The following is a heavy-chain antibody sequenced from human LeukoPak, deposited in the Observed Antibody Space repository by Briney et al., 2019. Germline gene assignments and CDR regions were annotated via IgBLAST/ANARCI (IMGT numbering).Heavy chain of an antibody. CDR3: ARDGSLDY. Sequence: ASVKVSCKASGYTFTGYYMHWVRQAPGQGLEWMGWINPSSDGTNYAQKFQGRVTLTRDTSISTAYMELSRLRSDDTAVYYCARDGSLDYWGQGTLVTVSS. CDR1: GYTFTGYY. D-gene: IGHD1-1*01. J-gene: IGHJ4*02. CDR2: INPSSDGT. V-gene: IGHV1-2*02.